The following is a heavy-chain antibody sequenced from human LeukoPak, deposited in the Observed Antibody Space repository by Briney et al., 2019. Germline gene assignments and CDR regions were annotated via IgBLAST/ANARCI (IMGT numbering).Heavy chain of an antibody. J-gene: IGHJ6*02. Sequence: WASVKVSCKASGYTFPSYFMHWVRQAPGQGLEWMGIINPTGGSTTYAQKFQGRVTMTRDTSTSTLYMELSSLRSEDTAVYYCARETVTTAIYYYYGMDVWGQGTTVTVSS. D-gene: IGHD4-17*01. V-gene: IGHV1-46*01. CDR2: INPTGGST. CDR3: ARETVTTAIYYYYGMDV. CDR1: GYTFPSYF.